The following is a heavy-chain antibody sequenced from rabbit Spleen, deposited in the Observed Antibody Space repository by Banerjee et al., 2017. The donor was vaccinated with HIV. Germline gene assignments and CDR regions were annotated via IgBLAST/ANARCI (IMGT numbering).Heavy chain of an antibody. CDR3: ARDTSSSFSSYGMDL. CDR1: GVSFSGDSY. CDR2: IDTGSSGFT. J-gene: IGHJ6*01. Sequence: QEQLEESGGGLVKPGASLTLTCTASGVSFSGDSYMCWVRQAPGKGLEWIACIDTGSSGFTYFASWAKGRFTISKTSSTTVTLQMTSLTAADTATYFCARDTSSSFSSYGMDLWGPGTLVTVS. V-gene: IGHV1S45*01. D-gene: IGHD1-1*01.